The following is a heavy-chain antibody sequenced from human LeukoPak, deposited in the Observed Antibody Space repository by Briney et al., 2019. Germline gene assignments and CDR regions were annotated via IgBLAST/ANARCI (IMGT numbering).Heavy chain of an antibody. V-gene: IGHV3-74*03. J-gene: IGHJ6*02. Sequence: GGSLTLSCGVSGFTFSSHWMYWVRQAPGKGLVWVSQINPDGSLSTYADSVKGRFTISRDNAKNSLYLQMNSLRVEDTAVYYCARASAPPSFYYYYGMDVWGQGTTVTVSS. CDR1: GFTFSSHW. CDR3: ARASAPPSFYYYYGMDV. CDR2: INPDGSLS.